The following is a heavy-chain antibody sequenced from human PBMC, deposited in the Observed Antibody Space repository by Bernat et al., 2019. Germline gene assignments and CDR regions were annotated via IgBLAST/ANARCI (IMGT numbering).Heavy chain of an antibody. J-gene: IGHJ3*02. CDR2: INHSGST. CDR1: GGSFSGYY. V-gene: IGHV4-34*01. Sequence: VQLQQWGAGLLKPSESLSLTCAVYGGSFSGYYWTWIRQPPGKGLEWIGEINHSGSTNYNPSLKSRVTISVDTSKNQFSLKFISVTAADTAVYYCARINYYDNIWGTYRFDIWGQGTMVTVSS. CDR3: ARINYYDNIWGTYRFDI. D-gene: IGHD3-16*02.